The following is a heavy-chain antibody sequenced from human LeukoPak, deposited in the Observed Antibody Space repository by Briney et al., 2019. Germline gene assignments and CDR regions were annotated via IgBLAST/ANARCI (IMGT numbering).Heavy chain of an antibody. D-gene: IGHD4-17*01. V-gene: IGHV3-43*02. Sequence: PGGSLRLSCAASGFTFDDYAMHWVRQAPGKGLEWVSLISGDGGSTYYADSVKGRFTISRDNSKNSLYLQMNSLRTEDTALYYCAKVISVTVTTLDYYYGMDVWGQGTTVTVSS. CDR3: AKVISVTVTTLDYYYGMDV. J-gene: IGHJ6*02. CDR1: GFTFDDYA. CDR2: ISGDGGST.